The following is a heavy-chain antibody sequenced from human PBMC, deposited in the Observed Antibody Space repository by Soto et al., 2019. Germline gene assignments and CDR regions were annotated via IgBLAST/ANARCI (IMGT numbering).Heavy chain of an antibody. J-gene: IGHJ4*02. CDR2: VSFDGSSK. D-gene: IGHD6-13*01. CDR1: GFTFSTYG. Sequence: QVHLVESGGGVVQPGRSLRLSCAASGFTFSTYGMHWVRQAPGKGLEWVAVVSFDGSSKYYADSVKGRFTISRDNSKNTLSLQMNSLGPEDTAMYYCAKDRGSSWANYFDDWGQGTLVTVSS. CDR3: AKDRGSSWANYFDD. V-gene: IGHV3-30*18.